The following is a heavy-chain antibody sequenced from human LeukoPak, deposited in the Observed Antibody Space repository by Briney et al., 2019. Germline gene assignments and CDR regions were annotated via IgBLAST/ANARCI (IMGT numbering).Heavy chain of an antibody. Sequence: GGSLRLSCSASRFTFTTAWMSWVRQAPGKGLEWLSRIKSKTDGGTADYAAPVKGKFSISRHDAKNMLYLQMNSLKIEDTAVYYCTTGYSTGWYNYFDYWGQGTLVTVSS. CDR2: IKSKTDGGTA. J-gene: IGHJ4*02. V-gene: IGHV3-15*01. D-gene: IGHD6-19*01. CDR1: RFTFTTAW. CDR3: TTGYSTGWYNYFDY.